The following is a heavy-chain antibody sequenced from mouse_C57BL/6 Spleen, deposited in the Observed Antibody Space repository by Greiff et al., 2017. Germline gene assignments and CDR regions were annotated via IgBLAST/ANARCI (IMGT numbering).Heavy chain of an antibody. V-gene: IGHV5-17*01. CDR3: ARSRVTTYYAMDY. Sequence: EVQLVESGGGLVKPGGSLKLSCAASGFTFSDYGMHWVRQAPEKGLEWVAYISSGSSTIYYADTVKGRFTISRDNAKNTLFLQMTSLRSEDTAMYYCARSRVTTYYAMDYWGQGTSVTVSS. CDR1: GFTFSDYG. D-gene: IGHD2-2*01. CDR2: ISSGSSTI. J-gene: IGHJ4*01.